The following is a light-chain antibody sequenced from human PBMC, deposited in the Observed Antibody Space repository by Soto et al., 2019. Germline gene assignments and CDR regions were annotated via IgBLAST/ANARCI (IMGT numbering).Light chain of an antibody. Sequence: EIVLTQSPATLSLSPGERATLSCRASQSVSSFFVWYQQKRGQAPRLLIYDASKRATGIPARFSGSGSRTDFTLTISSLEPEDFAVYYCQQRLDWPLTFGGGTTVEIK. CDR3: QQRLDWPLT. CDR2: DAS. J-gene: IGKJ4*01. CDR1: QSVSSF. V-gene: IGKV3-11*01.